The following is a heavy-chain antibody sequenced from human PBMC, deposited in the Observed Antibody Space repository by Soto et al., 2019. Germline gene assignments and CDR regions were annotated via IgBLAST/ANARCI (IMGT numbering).Heavy chain of an antibody. V-gene: IGHV3-21*01. CDR1: GFTFSNSD. D-gene: IGHD2-15*01. CDR3: ARDCSGGSCYTGMDV. J-gene: IGHJ6*02. Sequence: GGSLRLSCAASGFTFSNSDMNWVRQAPGKGLEWLSSISSSGYIFSTDSVRGRFTISRDNAKNSVYLQINSLRAEDTAVYFCARDCSGGSCYTGMDVWGQGTTVTVSS. CDR2: ISSSGYI.